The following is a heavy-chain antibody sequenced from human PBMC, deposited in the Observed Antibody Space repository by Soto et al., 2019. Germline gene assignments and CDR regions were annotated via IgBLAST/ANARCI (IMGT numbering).Heavy chain of an antibody. CDR2: IFPVDSDT. CDR3: ARHGSEIVGPRTYLYYFYGMDG. D-gene: IGHD1-26*01. V-gene: IGHV5-51*01. Sequence: GESLKISCKGSGYSFPSYGIGWVRQMPGKGLEWMGIIFPVDSDTRYSPSFQDQVTISVDKSISTAYLQWSSLKASDTAMYYCARHGSEIVGPRTYLYYFYGMDGWGQGTTVNVSS. CDR1: GYSFPSYG. J-gene: IGHJ6*02.